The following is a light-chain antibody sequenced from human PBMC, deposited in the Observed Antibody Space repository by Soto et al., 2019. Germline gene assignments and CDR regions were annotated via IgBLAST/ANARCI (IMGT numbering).Light chain of an antibody. CDR2: WAS. V-gene: IGKV4-1*01. CDR3: QQYDRTPLT. J-gene: IGKJ3*01. CDR1: QSVLYSSNNKNY. Sequence: DIVMTQSPDSLAVSLGESATINCKSSQSVLYSSNNKNYLAWYQQKPGQPPKLLIYWASTRESGVPDRFSGSGSGTDFTLTSSSLQAEDVAVYYCQQYDRTPLTFGPGTKVDIK.